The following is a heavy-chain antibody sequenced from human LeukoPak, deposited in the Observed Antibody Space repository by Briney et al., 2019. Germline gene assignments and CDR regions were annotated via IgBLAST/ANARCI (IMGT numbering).Heavy chain of an antibody. V-gene: IGHV3-30-3*01. D-gene: IGHD3-10*01. CDR1: GFTFGYYA. J-gene: IGHJ4*02. Sequence: PPGRSLRLSCAAPGFTFGYYAIHWVRQAPGKGLEWVAVISYDGSNQYFADSVKGRFTISRDNSKNTLSLQMNSLRPEDTAVYYCARPIDNGSGSYYFDYWGQGTLVTVSS. CDR3: ARPIDNGSGSYYFDY. CDR2: ISYDGSNQ.